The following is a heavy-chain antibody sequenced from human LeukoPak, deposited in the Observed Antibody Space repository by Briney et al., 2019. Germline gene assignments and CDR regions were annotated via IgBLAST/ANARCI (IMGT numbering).Heavy chain of an antibody. CDR2: TYYRSTWYN. Sequence: SQTLSLTCAISGDSVSSNSVTWNWIRQSPSRGLEWLGRTYYRSTWYNDYAVSVRGRITVNPDTSKNQFSLHLNSVTSEDTAVYYCARRLTQYDCFDPWGQGILVTVSS. CDR3: ARRLTQYDCFDP. V-gene: IGHV6-1*01. J-gene: IGHJ5*02. CDR1: GDSVSSNSVT. D-gene: IGHD2-2*01.